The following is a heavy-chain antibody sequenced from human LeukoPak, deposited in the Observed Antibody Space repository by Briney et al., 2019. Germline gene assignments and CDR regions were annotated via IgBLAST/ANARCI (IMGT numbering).Heavy chain of an antibody. V-gene: IGHV3-74*01. Sequence: GGSLRLSCAASGFTFNNHWMHWVRQAPGKGLVWVSRIDRDGSSTSYADSVKGRFTVSRDNAKNTVYLQMNSLRAEDTAVYYCARITYYSDSSSYYHFDCWGQGTLVTVSS. D-gene: IGHD3-22*01. J-gene: IGHJ4*02. CDR2: IDRDGSST. CDR1: GFTFNNHW. CDR3: ARITYYSDSSSYYHFDC.